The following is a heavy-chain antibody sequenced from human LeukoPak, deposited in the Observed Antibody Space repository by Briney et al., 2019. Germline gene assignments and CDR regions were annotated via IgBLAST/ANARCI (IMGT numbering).Heavy chain of an antibody. D-gene: IGHD2-15*01. CDR3: AKDLGLAVVAGGPGAIDH. Sequence: LSLTCTVSGGSISSGDYYWSWIRQAPGKGLEWVAVLLFDGSKEFYADSVKGRYTISRDNSKNTVYLQMNSLRIEDTALYYCAKDLGLAVVAGGPGAIDHWGQGTLVTVSS. J-gene: IGHJ4*02. V-gene: IGHV3-30*18. CDR1: GGSISSG. CDR2: LLFDGSKE.